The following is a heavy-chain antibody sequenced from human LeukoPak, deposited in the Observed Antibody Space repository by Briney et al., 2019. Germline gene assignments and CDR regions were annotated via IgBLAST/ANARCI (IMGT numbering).Heavy chain of an antibody. CDR1: GYTFTSYD. D-gene: IGHD1-26*01. CDR3: ARVYSGSYFSPSLLDY. CDR2: MNPSGGNT. J-gene: IGHJ4*02. V-gene: IGHV1-8*01. Sequence: ASVKVSCKASGYTFTSYDINWVRQATGQGLEWMGWMNPSGGNTGYAQKFQGRATMTRNTSISTAYMELSSLRPEDTAVYYCARVYSGSYFSPSLLDYWGQGTLVTVSS.